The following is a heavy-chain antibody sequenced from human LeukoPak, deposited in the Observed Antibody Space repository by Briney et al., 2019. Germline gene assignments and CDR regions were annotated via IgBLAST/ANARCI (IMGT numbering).Heavy chain of an antibody. Sequence: ASVKVSCKASGYTFTGYYMHWVRQAPGQGLEWMGWINPNSGGTNYARKFQGRVTMTRDTSISTAYMELSRLRSDDTAVYYCARDSELPANFDYWGQGTLVTASS. J-gene: IGHJ4*02. CDR2: INPNSGGT. D-gene: IGHD2-15*01. V-gene: IGHV1-2*02. CDR1: GYTFTGYY. CDR3: ARDSELPANFDY.